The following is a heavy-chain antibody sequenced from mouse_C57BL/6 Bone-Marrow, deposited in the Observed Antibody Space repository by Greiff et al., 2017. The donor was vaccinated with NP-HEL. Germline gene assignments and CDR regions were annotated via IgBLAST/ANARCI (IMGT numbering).Heavy chain of an antibody. J-gene: IGHJ4*01. CDR1: GYTFTSYN. V-gene: IGHV1-12*01. D-gene: IGHD1-1*01. CDR2: IYPGNGDT. CDR3: ARCPSFTTVVATDYAMDY. Sequence: LQQSGAELVRPGASVKISCKASGYTFTSYNMHWVKQTPRQGLEWIGAIYPGNGDTSYNQKFKGKATLTVDKSSSTAYMQLSSLTSEDSAVYFCARCPSFTTVVATDYAMDYWGQGTSVTVSS.